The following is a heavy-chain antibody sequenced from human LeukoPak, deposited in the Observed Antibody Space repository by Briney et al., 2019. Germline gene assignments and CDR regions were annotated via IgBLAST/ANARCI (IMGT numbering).Heavy chain of an antibody. CDR1: GFTFSSYA. CDR2: ITNSGGST. J-gene: IGHJ4*02. V-gene: IGHV3-23*01. Sequence: GGSLRLSCAASGFTFSSYAMTWVRQAPGKGLEWVSAITNSGGSTYYTDSVKGRFTISRDNSKNTLYLQMNSLRAEDTALYYCARFQPPIDCSSTSCYGFDYWGQGTLVTVSS. D-gene: IGHD2-2*01. CDR3: ARFQPPIDCSSTSCYGFDY.